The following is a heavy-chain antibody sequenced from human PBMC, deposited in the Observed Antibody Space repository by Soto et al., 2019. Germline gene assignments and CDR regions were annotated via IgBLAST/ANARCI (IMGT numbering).Heavy chain of an antibody. V-gene: IGHV4-59*01. D-gene: IGHD4-17*01. CDR2: IYNGGTT. Sequence: SETLSLTCNVTGGSISSYWWSWIRQPPGKGLEWIGYIYNGGTTNYNPSLKRRVTMSVDTSKNQFSLKVNSVTAADTAVYYCAHGDSQGPLDYWGQGTLATVSS. CDR1: GGSISSYW. CDR3: AHGDSQGPLDY. J-gene: IGHJ4*02.